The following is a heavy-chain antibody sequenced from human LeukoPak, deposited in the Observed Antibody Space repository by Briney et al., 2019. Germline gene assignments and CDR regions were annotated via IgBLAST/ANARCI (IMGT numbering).Heavy chain of an antibody. Sequence: SETLSLTCTVSGYSISSGYYWGWIRQPPGKGLEWIGSIYHSGSTYYNPSLKSRVTISVDTSKNQFSLKLSSVTAADTAVYYCARGGRYMSASWYRSVYYYMDVWGKGATVTVSS. CDR3: ARGGRYMSASWYRSVYYYMDV. J-gene: IGHJ6*03. CDR2: IYHSGST. D-gene: IGHD6-13*01. CDR1: GYSISSGYY. V-gene: IGHV4-38-2*02.